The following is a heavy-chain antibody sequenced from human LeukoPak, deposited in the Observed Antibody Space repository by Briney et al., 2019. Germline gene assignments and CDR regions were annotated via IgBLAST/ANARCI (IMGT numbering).Heavy chain of an antibody. CDR3: ARLTGSGSPGVDY. V-gene: IGHV3-74*01. D-gene: IGHD2-15*01. CDR1: GFTFSTYW. Sequence: GSLRLSCAASGFTFSTYWMHWVRQAPGKGLVWVSYISSDGSLTNYADSVKGRFTISRDNAKNTLYLQMNSLRAEDTAVYYCARLTGSGSPGVDYWGQGTLVTVSS. J-gene: IGHJ4*02. CDR2: ISSDGSLT.